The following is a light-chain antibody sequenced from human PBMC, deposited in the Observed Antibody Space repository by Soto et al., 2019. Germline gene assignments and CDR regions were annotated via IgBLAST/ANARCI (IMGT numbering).Light chain of an antibody. CDR3: QQYERYPLT. CDR2: EAA. J-gene: IGKJ4*01. CDR1: QTIYKW. V-gene: IGKV1-5*01. Sequence: DIQMTQSPSTLSASIGDRVTITCRASQTIYKWLAWYQQKPQKAPKLLIFEAAALETGVSPRFRGSGSGTEFTLTISSLHPDDFATYYCQQYERYPLTFGGGTKVE.